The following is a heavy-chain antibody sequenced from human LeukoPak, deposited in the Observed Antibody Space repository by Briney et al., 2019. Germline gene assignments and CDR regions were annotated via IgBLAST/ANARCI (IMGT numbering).Heavy chain of an antibody. CDR2: INHSGST. D-gene: IGHD2-15*01. CDR3: ARGYCSGGSCSTFDY. CDR1: GGSFSGYY. V-gene: IGHV4-34*01. Sequence: PSETLSLTCAVYGGSFSGYYWSWIRQPPGKGLEWIGEINHSGSTNYNPSLKSRVTISVGTSKNQFSLKLSSVTAADTAVYYCARGYCSGGSCSTFDYWGQGTLVTVSS. J-gene: IGHJ4*02.